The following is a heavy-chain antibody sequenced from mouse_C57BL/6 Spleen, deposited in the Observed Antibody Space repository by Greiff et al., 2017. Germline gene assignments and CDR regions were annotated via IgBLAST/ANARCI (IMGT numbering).Heavy chain of an antibody. D-gene: IGHD4-1*01. CDR3: ARGGTGIYYFDY. Sequence: EVQLVESGPELVKPGASVKIPCKASGYTFTDYNMDWVKQSHGKSLEWIGDINPNNGGTIYNQKFKGKATLTVDKSSSTAYMELRSLTSEDTAVYYCARGGTGIYYFDYWGQGTTLTVSS. V-gene: IGHV1-18*01. CDR1: GYTFTDYN. CDR2: INPNNGGT. J-gene: IGHJ2*01.